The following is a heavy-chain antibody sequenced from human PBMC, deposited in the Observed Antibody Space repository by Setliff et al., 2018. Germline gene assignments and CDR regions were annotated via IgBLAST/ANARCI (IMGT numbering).Heavy chain of an antibody. Sequence: SETLSLTCAVYGESFSGHYWSWIRQPPGKGLEWIGEINHSGSTNYNPSLKSRVTISVDTSKNHFSLKLDSVTAADTALYYCARSPSSGAYWNPRPFYSDYWARGTLGTVS. CDR1: GESFSGHY. CDR2: INHSGST. J-gene: IGHJ4*02. V-gene: IGHV4-34*01. D-gene: IGHD1-26*01. CDR3: ARSPSSGAYWNPRPFYSDY.